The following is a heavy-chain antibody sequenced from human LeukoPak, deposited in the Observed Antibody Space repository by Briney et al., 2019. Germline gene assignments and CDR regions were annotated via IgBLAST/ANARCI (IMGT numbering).Heavy chain of an antibody. CDR1: GGAFSGDY. Sequence: SETLSLTCAVYGGAFSGDYWSWIRQPPGKGLECIGEINHSGDTKYNPSLKSRVSMSVDVSKDQFSLKLTSLTAADTAVYYCARGSRNYNNYEGADYWGQGTLVTVSS. CDR2: INHSGDT. V-gene: IGHV4-34*01. J-gene: IGHJ4*02. D-gene: IGHD4-11*01. CDR3: ARGSRNYNNYEGADY.